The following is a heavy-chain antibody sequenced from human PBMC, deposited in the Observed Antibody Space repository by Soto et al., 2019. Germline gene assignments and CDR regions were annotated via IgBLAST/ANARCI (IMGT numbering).Heavy chain of an antibody. J-gene: IGHJ4*02. CDR2: VYYSGST. Sequence: SETLSLTCTVSGDSISSGGYYWSWIRQHPGKGLEWIGYVYYSGSTDYNSSLKSRIAMSVDTSKNHFSLNLSSVTAADMAVYYCAREGSYSAYNFAHGIQLWSFDFWGQGALVTVSS. V-gene: IGHV4-31*03. CDR3: AREGSYSAYNFAHGIQLWSFDF. D-gene: IGHD5-12*01. CDR1: GDSISSGGYY.